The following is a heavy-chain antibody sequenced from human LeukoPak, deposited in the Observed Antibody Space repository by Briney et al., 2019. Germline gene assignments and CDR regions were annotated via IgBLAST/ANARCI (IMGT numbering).Heavy chain of an antibody. CDR1: GFTVSSNY. D-gene: IGHD2-15*01. J-gene: IGHJ4*02. CDR3: AKDPCSGGSCYVDY. Sequence: GGSLRLSCAASGFTVSSNYMSWVRQAPGKGLEWVSAISGSGGSTYYADSVKGRFTISRDNSKNTLYLQMNSLRAEDTAVYYCAKDPCSGGSCYVDYWGQGTLVTVSS. V-gene: IGHV3-23*01. CDR2: ISGSGGST.